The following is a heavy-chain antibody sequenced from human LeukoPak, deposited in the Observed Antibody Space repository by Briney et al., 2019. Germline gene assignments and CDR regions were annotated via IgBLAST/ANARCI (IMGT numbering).Heavy chain of an antibody. V-gene: IGHV1-69*04. Sequence: WASVKVSCKASGGTFSSYAISWVRQAPGQGLEWMGRIIPILGIANYAQKFQGRVTITADKSTSTAYMEPSSLRSEDTAVYYCARDMPGHADYWGQGTLVTVSS. CDR2: IIPILGIA. D-gene: IGHD2-2*01. J-gene: IGHJ4*02. CDR3: ARDMPGHADY. CDR1: GGTFSSYA.